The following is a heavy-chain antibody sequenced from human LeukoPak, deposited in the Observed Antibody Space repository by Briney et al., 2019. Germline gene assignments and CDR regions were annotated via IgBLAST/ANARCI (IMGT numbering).Heavy chain of an antibody. CDR1: VFTFSIYA. J-gene: IGHJ4*02. D-gene: IGHD6-13*01. CDR3: AKRSSKGIAAAGPIDY. V-gene: IGHV3-23*01. CDR2: ISCSVGST. Sequence: GGSLRLSCAASVFTFSIYAMSWARPAPGKGRGWVSAISCSVGSTYYADSVKVRFAISRDNSKNTLYLQMNSLRAEDTAVYYCAKRSSKGIAAAGPIDYWGQGTLVTVSS.